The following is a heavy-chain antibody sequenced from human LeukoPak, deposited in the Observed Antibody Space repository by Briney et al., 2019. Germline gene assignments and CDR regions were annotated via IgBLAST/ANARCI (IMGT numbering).Heavy chain of an antibody. CDR1: GFTFSSYS. CDR3: ARDLNRYSGSLGD. CDR2: ISSSSSYI. D-gene: IGHD1-26*01. Sequence: GGSLRLSCAASGFTFSSYSMNWVRQAPGKGLEWVSSISSSSSYIYYADSVKGRFTISRDNAKNSLYLQIDSLRAEDTAVYYCARDLNRYSGSLGDWGQGTLVTVSS. V-gene: IGHV3-21*01. J-gene: IGHJ4*02.